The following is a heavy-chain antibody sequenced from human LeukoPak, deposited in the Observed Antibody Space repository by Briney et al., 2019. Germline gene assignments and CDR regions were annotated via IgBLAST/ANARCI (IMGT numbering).Heavy chain of an antibody. J-gene: IGHJ6*03. D-gene: IGHD6-6*01. CDR3: ARGWNHLVPYYYYMDV. Sequence: SETLSLTCGVYGGSFSSYYWSWIRQAPGKGLEWIGEINDSGRTNYNPSLKSRVTISVDTSKNQFSLKLRSVTAADTAVYYCARGWNHLVPYYYYMDVWGKGTTVTISS. CDR2: INDSGRT. CDR1: GGSFSSYY. V-gene: IGHV4-34*01.